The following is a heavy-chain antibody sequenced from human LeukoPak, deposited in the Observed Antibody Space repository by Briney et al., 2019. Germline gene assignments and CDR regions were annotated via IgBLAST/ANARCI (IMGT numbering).Heavy chain of an antibody. D-gene: IGHD1-26*01. CDR3: ARVVVGATDYYYYYGMDV. CDR2: IIPILGIA. Sequence: ASVKVSCKASGVTSNYYAISWVRQAPGQGLEWMGRIIPILGIANYAQKFQGRVTITADKSTSTAYMELSSLRSEDTAVYYCARVVVGATDYYYYYGMDVWGQGTTVTVSS. V-gene: IGHV1-69*04. CDR1: GVTSNYYA. J-gene: IGHJ6*02.